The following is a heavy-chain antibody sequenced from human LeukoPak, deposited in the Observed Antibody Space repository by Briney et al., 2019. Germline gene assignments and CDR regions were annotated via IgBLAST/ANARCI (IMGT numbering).Heavy chain of an antibody. CDR1: GGSISSYY. J-gene: IGHJ5*02. CDR3: ARETYYYDSSGYYP. V-gene: IGHV4-59*01. Sequence: PSETLSLTCTVSGGSISSYYWSWIRQPPGKGLEWIGYIYYSGSTNYNPSLKSRVTISVDTSKNQFSLKLSSVTAADTAVYYCARETYYYDSSGYYPWGQGTLGTVSS. D-gene: IGHD3-22*01. CDR2: IYYSGST.